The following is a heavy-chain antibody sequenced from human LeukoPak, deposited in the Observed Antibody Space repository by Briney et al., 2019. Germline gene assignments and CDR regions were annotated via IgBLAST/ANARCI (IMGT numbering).Heavy chain of an antibody. Sequence: GGSLRLSCAASGFTFDDYAMHWVRQAPGKGLEWVSGISWNSGSIGYADSVKGRFTISRDSAKNSLYLQMNSLRAEDMALYYCAKDMSGRGSNYFDAFDIWGQGTMVTVSS. J-gene: IGHJ3*02. D-gene: IGHD1-7*01. V-gene: IGHV3-9*03. CDR1: GFTFDDYA. CDR3: AKDMSGRGSNYFDAFDI. CDR2: ISWNSGSI.